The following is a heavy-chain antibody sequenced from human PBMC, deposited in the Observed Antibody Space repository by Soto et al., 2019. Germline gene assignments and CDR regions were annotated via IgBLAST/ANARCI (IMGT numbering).Heavy chain of an antibody. J-gene: IGHJ4*02. D-gene: IGHD3-9*01. CDR3: ARDLPEHFDWLPAY. V-gene: IGHV3-30-3*01. Sequence: GGSLRLCCAASGFTFSSYLMLWVRQAPGEGLEWVAVISCDGSSKYYADSVTGRFTISRDNSKNTLYLQMNSLRAEDTAVYYCARDLPEHFDWLPAYWGQGTLVTVSS. CDR2: ISCDGSSK. CDR1: GFTFSSYL.